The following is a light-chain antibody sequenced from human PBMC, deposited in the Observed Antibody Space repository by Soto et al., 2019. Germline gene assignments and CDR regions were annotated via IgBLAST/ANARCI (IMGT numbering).Light chain of an antibody. V-gene: IGKV1-27*01. CDR1: QGIRHY. CDR3: QNFDSAPQT. J-gene: IGKJ1*01. Sequence: DIQVTQSVSSLSASVGDRVTITCRASQGIRHYLAWYQQKPGKVPRLLIYEASNLQSGVPSRFRGGGSGTEFTLTISSLQPEDAATYYCQNFDSAPQTFGQVTKVDIK. CDR2: EAS.